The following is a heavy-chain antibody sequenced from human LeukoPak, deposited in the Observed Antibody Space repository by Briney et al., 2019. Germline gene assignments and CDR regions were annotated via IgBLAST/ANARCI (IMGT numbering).Heavy chain of an antibody. V-gene: IGHV3-30*09. D-gene: IGHD1-26*01. CDR3: ARDVGAPDY. CDR2: MSYDGINK. Sequence: PGGSLRLSCAASGFTFSSYPMHWVRQAPGKGLEWAAVMSYDGINKNYADSVRGRFAVSRDVSKNTLYLQMNSLGPEDTAIYYCARDVGAPDYWGQGTLVTVSS. CDR1: GFTFSSYP. J-gene: IGHJ4*02.